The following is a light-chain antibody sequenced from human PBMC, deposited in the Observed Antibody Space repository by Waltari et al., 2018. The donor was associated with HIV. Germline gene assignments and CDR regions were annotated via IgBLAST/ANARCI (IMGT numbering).Light chain of an antibody. CDR3: AVWDDSLGGAV. V-gene: IGLV1-47*01. J-gene: IGLJ2*01. Sequence: QSVVTQPPSASGTPGQRVTISCSGSGSNIGTYSVNWYQHFPGTAPKLLIYMNDQRPSGVPGRFSGSQSGTSASLAISVLQYDDEAYYYCAVWDDSLGGAVFGGGTKLTVL. CDR2: MND. CDR1: GSNIGTYS.